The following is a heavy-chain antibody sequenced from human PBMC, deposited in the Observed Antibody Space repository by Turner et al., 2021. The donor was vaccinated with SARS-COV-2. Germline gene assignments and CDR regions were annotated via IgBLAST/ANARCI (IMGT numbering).Heavy chain of an antibody. Sequence: QVQLQQWGAGLLKPSETLSLTCAVYGGSFNGYSWRWIRQPPGKGLEWIGEINHSGSTNYNPSLKSRVTISVDTSKIQFSLKLSSVTAADTAVYYCASPRCSSTSCLTQGYYGMDVWGQGTTVTVSS. J-gene: IGHJ6*02. CDR3: ASPRCSSTSCLTQGYYGMDV. CDR2: INHSGST. CDR1: GGSFNGYS. V-gene: IGHV4-34*01. D-gene: IGHD2-2*01.